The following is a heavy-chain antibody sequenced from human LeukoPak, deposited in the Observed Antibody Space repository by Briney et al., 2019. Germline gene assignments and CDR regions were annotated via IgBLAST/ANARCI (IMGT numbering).Heavy chain of an antibody. CDR2: VYYSGSA. Sequence: SETLSLTCTVSGGSLGSGTYYWGWGRQSPGKGLEWVGNVYYSGSAYYNPSLTSRVTMSVDTSKNQFSMKLSSVTAADTAVYYCARKPIINNAWYYFDYWGQGTLVTVSS. J-gene: IGHJ4*02. CDR1: GGSLGSGTYY. CDR3: ARKPIINNAWYYFDY. D-gene: IGHD1/OR15-1a*01. V-gene: IGHV4-39*07.